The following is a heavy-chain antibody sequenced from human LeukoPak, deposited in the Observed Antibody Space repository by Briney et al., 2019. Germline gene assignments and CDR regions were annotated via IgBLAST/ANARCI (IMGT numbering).Heavy chain of an antibody. CDR1: GFTVSGNY. D-gene: IGHD6-13*01. CDR2: IYYSGST. CDR3: ARQLGSSSWGPLPVY. J-gene: IGHJ4*02. Sequence: GSLRLSCVVSGFTVSGNYMSWVRQGPGKGLEWIGSIYYSGSTYYNPSLKSRVTISVDTSKNQFSLKLSSVTAADTAVYYCARQLGSSSWGPLPVYWGQGTLVTVSS. V-gene: IGHV4-39*01.